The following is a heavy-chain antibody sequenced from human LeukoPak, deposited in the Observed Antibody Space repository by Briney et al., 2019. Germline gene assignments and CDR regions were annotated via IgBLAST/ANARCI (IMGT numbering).Heavy chain of an antibody. V-gene: IGHV3-48*03. CDR3: AELGITMIGGV. CDR2: ISSSGSTI. D-gene: IGHD3-10*02. CDR1: GFTFSSYA. Sequence: PGGCLRLSCAASGFTFSSYAMNWVRQAPGKGLEWVSYISSSGSTIYYADSVKGRFTISRDNAKNSLYLQMNSLRAEDTAVYYCAELGITMIGGVWGKGTTVTISS. J-gene: IGHJ6*04.